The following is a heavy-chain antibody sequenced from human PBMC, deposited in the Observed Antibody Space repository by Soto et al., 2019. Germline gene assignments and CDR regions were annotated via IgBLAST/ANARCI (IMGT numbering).Heavy chain of an antibody. CDR1: GGSVNSGSYS. Sequence: QVQLQESGPGLVKPSETLSLTCTVSGGSVNSGSYSWTWIRQPPGKGLEWIGYLYYNTNTNYNPSLKSPDTISVDTSKIQFSLKQSSVTAADTAVYYCARTYCTNSSCQAHGMDVWGQGTTVTVSS. J-gene: IGHJ6*02. CDR3: ARTYCTNSSCQAHGMDV. CDR2: LYYNTNT. V-gene: IGHV4-61*01. D-gene: IGHD2-2*01.